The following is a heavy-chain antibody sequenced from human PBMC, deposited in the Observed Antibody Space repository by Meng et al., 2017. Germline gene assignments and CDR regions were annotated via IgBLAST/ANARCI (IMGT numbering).Heavy chain of an antibody. CDR2: INSDGSST. D-gene: IGHD4-23*01. CDR1: GFTFSSYW. CDR3: ARGGKYVWGLDY. J-gene: IGHJ4*02. V-gene: IGHV3-74*01. Sequence: QVVFGGVLFQPGGYLSLFLSASGFTFSSYWMHWVRQAPGKGLVWVSRINSDGSSTSYADSVKGRFTISRDNAKNTLYLQMNSLRAEDTAVYYCARGGKYVWGLDYWGQGTLVTVSS.